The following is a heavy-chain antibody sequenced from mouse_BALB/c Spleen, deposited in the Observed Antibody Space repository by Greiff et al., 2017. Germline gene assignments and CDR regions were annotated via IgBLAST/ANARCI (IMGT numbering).Heavy chain of an antibody. V-gene: IGHV1-7*01. Sequence: VQLHQSGAELAKPGASVKMSCKASGYTFTSYWMHWVKQRPGQGLEWIGYINPSTGYTEYNQKFKDKATLTADKSSSTAYMQLSSLTSEDDAVYYCARSGGNPFDYWGQGTLVTVSA. CDR1: GYTFTSYW. CDR3: ARSGGNPFDY. J-gene: IGHJ3*01. CDR2: INPSTGYT. D-gene: IGHD2-1*01.